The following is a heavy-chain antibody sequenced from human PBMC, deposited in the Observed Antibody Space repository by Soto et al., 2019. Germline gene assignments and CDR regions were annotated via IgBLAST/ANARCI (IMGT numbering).Heavy chain of an antibody. J-gene: IGHJ4*02. CDR1: GYIFTNYW. V-gene: IGHV5-51*01. D-gene: IGHD3-22*01. CDR2: IYPGDSDT. CDR3: ASLSYYDSSGAFDY. Sequence: HGESLKISCKGSGYIFTNYWIGWVRQMPGKGLEWMGIIYPGDSDTKYSPSFQGQVTISADKSITTAYLQWSSLKASDTAMYYCASLSYYDSSGAFDYWGQGTLVTVSS.